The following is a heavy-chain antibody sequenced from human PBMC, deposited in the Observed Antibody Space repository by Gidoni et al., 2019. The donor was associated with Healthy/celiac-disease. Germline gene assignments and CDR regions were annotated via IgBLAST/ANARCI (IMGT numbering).Heavy chain of an antibody. CDR3: ARVQQQLVRVGGFDP. Sequence: QVQLQQWGAGLLQPSETLSLTCAVYGGSFSGYYWSWIRRPPGKGLEWIGGINHSGSPNDNPSLKSRATISVDTSKNQFSLKMSSVTAADTAVYYCARVQQQLVRVGGFDPWGQGTLVTVSS. V-gene: IGHV4-34*04. CDR2: INHSGSP. J-gene: IGHJ5*02. D-gene: IGHD6-13*01. CDR1: GGSFSGYY.